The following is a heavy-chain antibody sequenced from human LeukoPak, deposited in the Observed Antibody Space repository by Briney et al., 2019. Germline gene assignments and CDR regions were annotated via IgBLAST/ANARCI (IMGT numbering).Heavy chain of an antibody. CDR2: INAGNGNT. J-gene: IGHJ4*02. Sequence: GASVTVSCTASGYTFTSYAMHWVRQAPGQRLEWMGWINAGNGNTKYSQKFQGRVTITRDTSASTAYMELSSLRSEDTAVYYCARDYYDSSGAISFDYWGQGTLVTVSS. CDR3: ARDYYDSSGAISFDY. V-gene: IGHV1-3*01. D-gene: IGHD3-22*01. CDR1: GYTFTSYA.